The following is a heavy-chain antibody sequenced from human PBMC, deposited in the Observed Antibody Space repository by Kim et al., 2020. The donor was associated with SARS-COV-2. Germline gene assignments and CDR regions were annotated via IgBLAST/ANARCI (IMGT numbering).Heavy chain of an antibody. CDR3: ATRAVVRGAITYFDF. V-gene: IGHV4-39*02. CDR1: GGSISTTSYS. J-gene: IGHJ4*01. CDR2: IYSSGST. D-gene: IGHD3-10*01. Sequence: ETLSLTCTVSGGSISTTSYSWGWIRQPPGKGLEWIGNIYSSGSTYYSPSLRSRVTLSVDTSKNHFSLRLSSVTAADTALYHCATRAVVRGAITYFDFW.